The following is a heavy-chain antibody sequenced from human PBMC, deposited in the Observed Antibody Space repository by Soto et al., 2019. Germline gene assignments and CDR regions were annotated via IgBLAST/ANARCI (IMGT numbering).Heavy chain of an antibody. Sequence: EVQLVESGGGFVQPGGSLRLSCAGSGFRFSSSWMSWVRQSPGKGLERVAHIKQDGSEKYYVDSAKVRFTISRDNAKTSLYLQMNNLRAEDTAVYYCASWADAAEEDQFQHCGKGTLVTVSS. CDR1: GFRFSSSW. CDR2: IKQDGSEK. J-gene: IGHJ1*01. D-gene: IGHD2-2*01. V-gene: IGHV3-7*01. CDR3: ASWADAAEEDQFQH.